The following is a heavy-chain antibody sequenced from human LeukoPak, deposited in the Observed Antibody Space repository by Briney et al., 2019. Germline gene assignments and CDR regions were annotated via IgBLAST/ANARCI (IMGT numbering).Heavy chain of an antibody. CDR1: GYTFTGYY. J-gene: IGHJ4*02. D-gene: IGHD3-10*01. V-gene: IGHV1-2*02. CDR3: ARDSGERGSGSYLIAY. Sequence: ASVKVSCKASGYTFTGYYMHWVRQAPGQGLEWMGWINPNSGGTNYARKFQGRVTMTRDTSISTAYMELRRLRSDDTAVYYCARDSGERGSGSYLIAYWGQGTLVTVSS. CDR2: INPNSGGT.